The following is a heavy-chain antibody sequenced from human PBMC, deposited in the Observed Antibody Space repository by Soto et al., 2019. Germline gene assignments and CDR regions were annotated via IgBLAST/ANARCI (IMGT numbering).Heavy chain of an antibody. CDR2: IYRSGNA. D-gene: IGHD3-10*01. J-gene: IGHJ6*02. CDR1: GGSMSTGGYY. V-gene: IGHV4-31*03. CDR3: ARKNDGSMGASYYSGLDV. Sequence: QMQLQESGAGLVKVTETLSLICTVSGGSMSTGGYYWSWIRKHPGKGLEWLAYIYRSGNAYYNPYLTSRLAISVDTSNNQISLRVSSVTFAATAVYYCARKNDGSMGASYYSGLDVWGQGTSVTVSS.